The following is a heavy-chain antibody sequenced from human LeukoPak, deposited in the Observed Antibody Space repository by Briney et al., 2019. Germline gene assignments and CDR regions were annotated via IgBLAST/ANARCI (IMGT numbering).Heavy chain of an antibody. V-gene: IGHV4-34*01. D-gene: IGHD3-22*01. CDR2: INHSGST. J-gene: IGHJ3*01. Sequence: SETLSLTCAVYGGSFSGYYWSWIRQPPGKGLEWIGEINHSGSTNYNPSLKSRVTISVDTSKNQFSLKLSSVTAADTAVYYCARGLQYYYDTGCAFDVWGQGTMVTVSS. CDR1: GGSFSGYY. CDR3: ARGLQYYYDTGCAFDV.